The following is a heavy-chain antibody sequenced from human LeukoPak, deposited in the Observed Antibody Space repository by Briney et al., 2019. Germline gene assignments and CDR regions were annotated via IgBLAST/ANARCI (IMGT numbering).Heavy chain of an antibody. V-gene: IGHV3-48*03. CDR2: ISSSGSAI. D-gene: IGHD3-9*01. CDR3: ARENDIWTTYPNNWFDP. CDR1: GFTFSSYE. Sequence: GGSLRLSCAASGFTFSSYEMNWVRQAPGKGLEWVSYISSSGSAIYYADSVKGRFTISRDNAKNSLYLQMNSLRAEDTAVYYCARENDIWTTYPNNWFDPWGQGTLVTVSS. J-gene: IGHJ5*02.